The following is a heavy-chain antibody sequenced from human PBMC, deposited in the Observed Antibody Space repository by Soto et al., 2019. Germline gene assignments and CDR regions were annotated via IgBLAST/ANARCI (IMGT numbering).Heavy chain of an antibody. CDR1: GGSISRYY. CDR2: IYTSGST. J-gene: IGHJ4*02. D-gene: IGHD3-22*01. Sequence: LSLTCTVSGGSISRYYWSWIRQPAGKGLEWIGRIYTSGSTNYNPSLKSRVTMSVDTSKNQFSLKLSSVTAADTAVYYCARESYYDSSGYYSHWGQGTRVTVS. V-gene: IGHV4-4*07. CDR3: ARESYYDSSGYYSH.